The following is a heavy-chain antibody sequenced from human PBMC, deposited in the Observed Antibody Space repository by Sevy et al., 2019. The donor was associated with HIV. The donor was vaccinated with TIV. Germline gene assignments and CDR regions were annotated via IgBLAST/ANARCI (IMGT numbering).Heavy chain of an antibody. CDR1: GFTFSSYG. CDR3: AKEFEGYSSGWYGSFDY. D-gene: IGHD6-19*01. V-gene: IGHV3-30*18. CDR2: ISYDGSNK. Sequence: GGSLRLSCAASGFTFSSYGMHWVRQAPGKGLEWVAVISYDGSNKYYAYSVKGRFTISRDNSKNTLYLQMNSLRAEDTAVYYCAKEFEGYSSGWYGSFDYWGQGTLVTVSS. J-gene: IGHJ4*02.